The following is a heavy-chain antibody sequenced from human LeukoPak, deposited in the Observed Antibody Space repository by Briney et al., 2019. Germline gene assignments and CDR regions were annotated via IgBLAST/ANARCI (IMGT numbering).Heavy chain of an antibody. J-gene: IGHJ4*02. CDR3: ARDRVATSLGY. Sequence: SETLSLTCTVAGGSISSYYWSWIRQPPGKGLEWIGYIYYSGSTNYNPSLKSRVTISVDTSKNQFSLKLSSVTAADTAVYYCARDRVATSLGYWDQGTLVTVSS. CDR2: IYYSGST. D-gene: IGHD5-12*01. CDR1: GGSISSYY. V-gene: IGHV4-59*01.